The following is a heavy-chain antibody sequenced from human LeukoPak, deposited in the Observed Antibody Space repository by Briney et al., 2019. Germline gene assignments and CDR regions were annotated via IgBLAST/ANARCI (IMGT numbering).Heavy chain of an antibody. Sequence: SGGSLRLSCAASGFTVYNYAMSWVRQAPGKGLEWVSAISGSGGSAYYADSVKGRFTISRDNAKNSLYLQMNSLRAEDTAVYYCARMATTKEYYRGQGTLVTVSS. J-gene: IGHJ4*02. D-gene: IGHD5-24*01. CDR2: ISGSGGSA. V-gene: IGHV3-23*01. CDR3: ARMATTKEYY. CDR1: GFTVYNYA.